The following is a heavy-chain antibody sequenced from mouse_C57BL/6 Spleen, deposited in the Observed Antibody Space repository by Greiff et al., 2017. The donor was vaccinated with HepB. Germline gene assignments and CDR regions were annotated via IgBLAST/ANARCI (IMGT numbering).Heavy chain of an antibody. V-gene: IGHV1-82*01. CDR3: ARPYDYGDYYAMDY. J-gene: IGHJ4*01. CDR2: IYPGDGDT. CDR1: GYAFSSSW. D-gene: IGHD2-4*01. Sequence: VQLQQSGPELVKPGASVKISCKASGYAFSSSWMNWVKQRPGKGLEWIGRIYPGDGDTNYNGKFKGKATLTADKSSSTAYMQLSSLTSEDSAVYFCARPYDYGDYYAMDYWGQGTSVTVSS.